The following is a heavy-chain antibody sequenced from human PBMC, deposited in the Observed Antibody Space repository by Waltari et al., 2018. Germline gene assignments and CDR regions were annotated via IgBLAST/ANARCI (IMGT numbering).Heavy chain of an antibody. Sequence: ESGGGLVKPGGSLRLSCAASGFTFGNAWMSWVRQAPGKGLEWVGRIKSKTDGGTTDYAAPVKGRFTISRDDSKNTLYLQMNSLKTEDTAVYYCTTDLGRDGYNLVHWGQGTLVTVSS. D-gene: IGHD5-12*01. CDR3: TTDLGRDGYNLVH. V-gene: IGHV3-15*01. CDR2: IKSKTDGGTT. CDR1: GFTFGNAW. J-gene: IGHJ4*02.